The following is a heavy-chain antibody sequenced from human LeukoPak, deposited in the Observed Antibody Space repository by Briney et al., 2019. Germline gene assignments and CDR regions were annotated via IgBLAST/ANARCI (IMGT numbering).Heavy chain of an antibody. V-gene: IGHV3-21*01. CDR3: ARDWRITMIVPVRGAGY. J-gene: IGHJ4*02. CDR1: GFTFSSYS. CDR2: ISSSSSYI. D-gene: IGHD3-22*01. Sequence: PGGSLRLSCAASGFTFSSYSMNWVRQAPGKGLEWVSSISSSSSYIYYADSVKGRFTISRDNARNSLYLQMNSLRAEDTAVYYCARDWRITMIVPVRGAGYWGQGTLVTVSS.